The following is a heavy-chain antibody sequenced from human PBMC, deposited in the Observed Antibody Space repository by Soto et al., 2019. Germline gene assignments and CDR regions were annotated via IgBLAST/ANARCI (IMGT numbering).Heavy chain of an antibody. CDR2: ISWNSGSI. D-gene: IGHD7-27*01. CDR3: AKARRGLTGDFDY. J-gene: IGHJ4*02. CDR1: GFTFDDYA. V-gene: IGHV3-9*01. Sequence: GGSLRLSCAASGFTFDDYAMHWVRQAPGKGLEWVSGISWNSGSIGYADSVKGRFTISRDNAKNSLYLQMNSLRAEDTASYYCAKARRGLTGDFDYWGQGTLVTVSS.